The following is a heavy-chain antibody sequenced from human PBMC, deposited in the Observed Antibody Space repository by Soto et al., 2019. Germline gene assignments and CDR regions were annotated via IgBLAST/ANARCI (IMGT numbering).Heavy chain of an antibody. CDR1: GFTFSSYG. D-gene: IGHD3-10*01. J-gene: IGHJ4*02. CDR2: ISYDGSNK. Sequence: GGSLRLSCAASGFTFSSYGMHWVRQAPGKGLDGVAVISYDGSNKYYADSVKGRFTISRDNSKNTLYLQMNSLRAEDTAVYYCAKGEGFGESFFDYWGQGTLVTVSS. CDR3: AKGEGFGESFFDY. V-gene: IGHV3-30*18.